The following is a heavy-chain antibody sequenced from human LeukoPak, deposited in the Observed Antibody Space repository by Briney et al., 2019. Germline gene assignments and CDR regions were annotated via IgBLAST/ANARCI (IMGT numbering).Heavy chain of an antibody. V-gene: IGHV3-21*01. CDR3: ARATNGRFDI. J-gene: IGHJ3*02. CDR2: ISSSTSYI. CDR1: GFTFSSYS. D-gene: IGHD2-8*01. Sequence: GGSLKLSCAASGFTFSSYSMNWVRQAPGKGLEWVSFISSSTSYISYADSVKGRFTISRDNAKSSLWLQMNSLRAEDTAVYYCARATNGRFDIWGQGTMVTVSS.